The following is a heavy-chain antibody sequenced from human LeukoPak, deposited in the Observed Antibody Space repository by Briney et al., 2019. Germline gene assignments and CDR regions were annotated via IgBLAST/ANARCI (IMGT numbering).Heavy chain of an antibody. D-gene: IGHD3-3*01. CDR3: ASGESRWEDYGFWSGYYLYDY. Sequence: ASVKVSCKTSGGTFSSYAISWVRQAPGQGLEWMGRIIPIFGTANYAQKFQGRVTITTDESTSTAYMELSSLRSEDTAVYYCASGESRWEDYGFWSGYYLYDYWGQGTLVTVSS. V-gene: IGHV1-69*05. CDR2: IIPIFGTA. CDR1: GGTFSSYA. J-gene: IGHJ4*02.